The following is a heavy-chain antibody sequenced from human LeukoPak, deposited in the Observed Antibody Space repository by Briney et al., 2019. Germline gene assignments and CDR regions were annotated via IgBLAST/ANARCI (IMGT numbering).Heavy chain of an antibody. CDR2: ISYDGSNK. V-gene: IGHV3-30-3*01. CDR3: AREGGYYDSSGYIDY. Sequence: GGSLRLSCAASGFTFSSYAMHWVRQAPGKGLEWVAVISYDGSNKYYADSVKGRFSISRDNSKSTLYLQMNSLRAEDTAMYYCAREGGYYDSSGYIDYWGQGTLVTVSS. J-gene: IGHJ4*02. CDR1: GFTFSSYA. D-gene: IGHD3-22*01.